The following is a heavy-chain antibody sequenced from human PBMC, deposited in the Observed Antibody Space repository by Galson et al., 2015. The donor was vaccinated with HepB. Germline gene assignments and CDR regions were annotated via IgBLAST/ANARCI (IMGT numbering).Heavy chain of an antibody. J-gene: IGHJ4*02. V-gene: IGHV3-33*01. CDR2: IWYNGSNK. CDR3: ARERNIAAPAALDS. Sequence: SLRLSCAASGFTFSSYGMHWVRQAPGKGLEWVAVIWYNGSNKFYVDSVKGRFTISRDNSKNTVYLQMNSLRAEDTAVYYCARERNIAAPAALDSWGQGTWSPSPQ. D-gene: IGHD6-13*01. CDR1: GFTFSSYG.